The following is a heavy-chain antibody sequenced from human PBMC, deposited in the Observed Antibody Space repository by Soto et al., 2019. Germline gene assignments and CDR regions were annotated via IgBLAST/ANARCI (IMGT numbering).Heavy chain of an antibody. J-gene: IGHJ4*02. D-gene: IGHD6-19*01. CDR2: ISAYNGNT. V-gene: IGHV1-18*01. CDR3: ARDRSQWLVQKQGSDY. CDR1: GYTFTSYG. Sequence: GASVKVSCKASGYTFTSYGISWVRQAPGQGLEWMGWISAYNGNTNYAQKFQGRVTMTTDTSTGTVYMELRSLRSDDTAVYYCARDRSQWLVQKQGSDYWGQGTLVTVSS.